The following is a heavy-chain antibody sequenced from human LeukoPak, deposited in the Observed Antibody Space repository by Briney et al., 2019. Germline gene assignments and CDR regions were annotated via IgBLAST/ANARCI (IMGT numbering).Heavy chain of an antibody. CDR1: GGTFSSYA. V-gene: IGHV1-69*05. CDR2: IIPIFGTA. CDR3: ARDWGLAYDFWSGYYKGDWFDP. D-gene: IGHD3-3*01. J-gene: IGHJ5*02. Sequence: SVKVSCKASGGTFSSYAISWVRQAPGQGLEWMGRIIPIFGTANYAQKFQGRVTITTDESTSTAYMELSSLRSEDTAVYYCARDWGLAYDFWSGYYKGDWFDPWGQGTLVTVSS.